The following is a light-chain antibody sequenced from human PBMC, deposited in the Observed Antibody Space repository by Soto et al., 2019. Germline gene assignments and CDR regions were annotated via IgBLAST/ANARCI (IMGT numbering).Light chain of an antibody. CDR3: QQRSNWPPLT. Sequence: EVVLTQSPVTLSLSPGERATLSCRAGQSVSSYLAWYQQKPGQAPRLLIYDASNRATGIPARFSGSGSGTDFTLTISSLEPEDFAVYYCQQRSNWPPLTFGGGTKVDIK. CDR2: DAS. CDR1: QSVSSY. J-gene: IGKJ4*01. V-gene: IGKV3-11*01.